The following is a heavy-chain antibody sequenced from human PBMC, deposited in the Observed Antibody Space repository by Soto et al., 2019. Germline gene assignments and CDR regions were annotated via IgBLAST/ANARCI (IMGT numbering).Heavy chain of an antibody. CDR3: AKSPGHMVRGDIDAFDI. Sequence: GGSLRLSCAASGFTFSSYAMSWVRQAPGKGLEWVSAISGSGGSTYYADSVKGRFTISRDNSKNTLYLQMNSLRAEDTAVYYCAKSPGHMVRGDIDAFDIWGQGTMVTVSS. CDR1: GFTFSSYA. J-gene: IGHJ3*02. CDR2: ISGSGGST. V-gene: IGHV3-23*01. D-gene: IGHD3-10*01.